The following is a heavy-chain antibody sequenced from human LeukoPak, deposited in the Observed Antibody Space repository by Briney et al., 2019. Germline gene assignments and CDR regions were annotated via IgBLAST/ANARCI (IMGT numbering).Heavy chain of an antibody. J-gene: IGHJ6*03. CDR3: VLGERYYYYYYMDV. CDR2: IIPIFGTA. Sequence: GASVKVSCKASGYTFTSYDINWVRQAPGQGLEWMGGIIPIFGTANYAQKFQGRVTITADKSTSTAYMELSSLRSEDTAVYYCVLGERYYYYYYMDVWGKGTTVTVSS. V-gene: IGHV1-69*06. CDR1: GYTFTSYD. D-gene: IGHD3-16*01.